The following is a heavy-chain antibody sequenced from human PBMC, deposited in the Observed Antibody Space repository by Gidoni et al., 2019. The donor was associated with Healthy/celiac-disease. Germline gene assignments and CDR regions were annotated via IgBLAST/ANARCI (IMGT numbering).Heavy chain of an antibody. Sequence: QVQLVESGGGVVQPGRSLRLSCAASGFPFSSYGMHWVRQAPGKGLEWVSVIWYDGSNKYYADSVKGRFTISRDNSKNTLYLQMNSLRAEDTAVYYCARDRATSGWTDFDYWGQGTLVTVSS. CDR1: GFPFSSYG. J-gene: IGHJ4*02. D-gene: IGHD6-19*01. V-gene: IGHV3-33*01. CDR2: IWYDGSNK. CDR3: ARDRATSGWTDFDY.